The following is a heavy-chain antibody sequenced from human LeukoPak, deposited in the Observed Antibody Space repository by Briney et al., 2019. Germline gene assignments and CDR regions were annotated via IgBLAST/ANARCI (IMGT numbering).Heavy chain of an antibody. CDR2: IYFSGIT. V-gene: IGHV4-39*01. J-gene: IGHJ5*02. Sequence: PSETLSLTCSVSGDSISSSNYYWGWIRQSPEKGLEWIATIYFSGITFSNPSLKSRVTMSVDTSKNQFSLKLSSVTAADTAVYYCARFRSSSYNWFDPWGQGTLVTVSS. D-gene: IGHD6-6*01. CDR3: ARFRSSSYNWFDP. CDR1: GDSISSSNYY.